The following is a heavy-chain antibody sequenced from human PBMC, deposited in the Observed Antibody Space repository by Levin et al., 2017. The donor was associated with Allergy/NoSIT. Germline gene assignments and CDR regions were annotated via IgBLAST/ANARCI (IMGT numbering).Heavy chain of an antibody. CDR3: ARGAEREQQGFDF. CDR2: IFLRGTYI. D-gene: IGHD1/OR15-1a*01. CDR1: GFTFSNYN. J-gene: IGHJ5*01. V-gene: IGHV3-21*01. Sequence: GGSLRLSCAASGFTFSNYNMNWVRQAPGKGLEWVSSIFLRGTYIYYADSVRGRFTISRDNAKNSLYLHMNSLRVEDTAVYYCARGAEREQQGFDFWGLGSLVGISS.